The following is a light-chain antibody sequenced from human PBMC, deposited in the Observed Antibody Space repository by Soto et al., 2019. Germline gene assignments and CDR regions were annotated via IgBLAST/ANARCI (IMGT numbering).Light chain of an antibody. Sequence: IMLTQSPVTLSLSPGERATLSCRASQSINSALAWYQQKPGQAPRLLIYGASNRATGIPDRFSGSGSGTDFTLTISRLEPEDFAVYYCQQYGSSGTFGQGTKVDIK. CDR1: QSINSA. J-gene: IGKJ1*01. CDR3: QQYGSSGT. V-gene: IGKV3-20*01. CDR2: GAS.